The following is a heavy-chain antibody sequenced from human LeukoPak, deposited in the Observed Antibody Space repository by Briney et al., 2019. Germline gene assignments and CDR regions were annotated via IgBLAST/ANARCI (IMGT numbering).Heavy chain of an antibody. V-gene: IGHV3-20*04. D-gene: IGHD3-22*01. Sequence: PGGSLRRSCAASGFTFDDYGMSWVRQAPGKGLEWVSGINWNGGSTGYADSVKGRFTISRDNAKNSLYLQMNSLRAEDTALYYCAREGAYYYDSSGSEGAFDIWGQGTMVTVSS. CDR3: AREGAYYYDSSGSEGAFDI. CDR2: INWNGGST. J-gene: IGHJ3*02. CDR1: GFTFDDYG.